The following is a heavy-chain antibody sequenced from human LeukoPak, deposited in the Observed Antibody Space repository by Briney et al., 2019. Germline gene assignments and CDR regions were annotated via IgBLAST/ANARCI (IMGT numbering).Heavy chain of an antibody. CDR2: ISVYNGNT. CDR3: ARVYCSSTSCYAVDY. Sequence: ASVKVSCKASGYTFKSYGISWVRQAPGQGLEWMGWISVYNGNTNYTQKFRGRVTMTTDTSTSTAYMELRSLRSDDTAIYYCARVYCSSTSCYAVDYWGQGTLVTVSS. J-gene: IGHJ4*02. CDR1: GYTFKSYG. V-gene: IGHV1-18*01. D-gene: IGHD2-2*01.